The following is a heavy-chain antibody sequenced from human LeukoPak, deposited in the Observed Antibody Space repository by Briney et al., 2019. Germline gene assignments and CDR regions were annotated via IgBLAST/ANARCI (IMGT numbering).Heavy chain of an antibody. CDR3: ARVMGSGWTGFDY. D-gene: IGHD6-19*01. CDR2: IYHSGST. CDR1: GGSISSSNW. V-gene: IGHV4-4*02. Sequence: PSETLSHTCAVSGGSISSSNWWSWVRQPPGKGLEWIGEIYHSGSTNYNPSLKSRVTISVDKSKNQFSLKLSSVTAADTAVYYCARVMGSGWTGFDYWGQGTLVTVSS. J-gene: IGHJ4*02.